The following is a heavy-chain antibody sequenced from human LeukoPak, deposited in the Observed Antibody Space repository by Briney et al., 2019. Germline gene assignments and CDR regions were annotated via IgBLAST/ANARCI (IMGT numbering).Heavy chain of an antibody. CDR3: AKQMTERPHYYYMDV. CDR2: TQDDESNK. J-gene: IGHJ6*03. Sequence: GGSLRLSCVVSGFTFTNYAMTWVRQAPGKGLEWVAFTQDDESNKYYSDSVKGRFTISRDNSKNTLFLQMSSLRPEDTALYYCAKQMTERPHYYYMDVWGRGTTVTVSS. V-gene: IGHV3-30*02. CDR1: GFTFTNYA.